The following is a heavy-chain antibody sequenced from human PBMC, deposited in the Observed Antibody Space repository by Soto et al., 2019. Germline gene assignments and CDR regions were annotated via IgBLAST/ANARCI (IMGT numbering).Heavy chain of an antibody. CDR3: ARLVSTVTTFITY. V-gene: IGHV4-39*01. Sequence: SETLSLTCTVSGGSISSSSYYWGWIRQPPGKGLEWIGSIYYSGSTYYNPSLKSRVTISVDTSKNQFSLKLSSVTAADTAVYYCARLVSTVTTFITYWGQGTLVTVSS. CDR2: IYYSGST. D-gene: IGHD4-17*01. CDR1: GGSISSSSYY. J-gene: IGHJ4*02.